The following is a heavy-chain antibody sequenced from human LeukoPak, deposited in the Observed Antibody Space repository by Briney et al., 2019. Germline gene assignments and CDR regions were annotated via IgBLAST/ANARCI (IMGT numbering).Heavy chain of an antibody. D-gene: IGHD3-22*01. CDR3: ARLMGDSSGYYYEFVDY. J-gene: IGHJ4*02. V-gene: IGHV5-51*01. Sequence: PGESLKIPCKGSGYSFTSYWIGWVRQMPGKGLEWMGIIYPGDSDTRYSPSFQGQVTISADKSISTAYLQWSSLKASDTAMYYCARLMGDSSGYYYEFVDYWGQGTLVTVSS. CDR2: IYPGDSDT. CDR1: GYSFTSYW.